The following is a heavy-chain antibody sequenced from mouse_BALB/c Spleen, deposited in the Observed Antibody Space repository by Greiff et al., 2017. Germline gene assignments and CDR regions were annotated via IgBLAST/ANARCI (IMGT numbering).Heavy chain of an antibody. CDR3: AREGGYYGGGFAY. CDR2: IWAGGGT. V-gene: IGHV2-9*02. CDR1: GFSLTSYG. J-gene: IGHJ3*01. D-gene: IGHD1-1*01. Sequence: QVQLKQSGPGLVAPSQSLSITCTASGFSLTSYGVHWVRQPPGKGLEWLGVIWAGGGTNYNSALMSRLSISKDNSKSQVFLKMNSRQTDDTAMYYCAREGGYYGGGFAYWGQGTLVTVSA.